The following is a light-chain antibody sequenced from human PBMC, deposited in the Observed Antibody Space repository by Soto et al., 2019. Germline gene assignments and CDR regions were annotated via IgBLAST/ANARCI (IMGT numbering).Light chain of an antibody. CDR3: QQYDVLPLS. CDR2: DAS. J-gene: IGKJ3*01. V-gene: IGKV1-33*01. Sequence: DIQMTQSPSSLSASVGDRVTITCQASQDTGNYLNWYQQKPGKAPKLLISDASNLEVGVPLRFSGSGSGTHFTVTINSLQTEDIATYYCQQYDVLPLSFGPGTKVDIK. CDR1: QDTGNY.